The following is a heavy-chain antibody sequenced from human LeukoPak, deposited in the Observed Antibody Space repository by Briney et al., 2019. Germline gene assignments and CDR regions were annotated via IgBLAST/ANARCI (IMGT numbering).Heavy chain of an antibody. D-gene: IGHD3-22*01. V-gene: IGHV3-21*01. CDR2: ISSGSSYI. CDR3: AKFSVVITTFDY. CDR1: GFTFSSYS. J-gene: IGHJ4*02. Sequence: GGSLRLSCAASGFTFSSYSMNWVRQAPGKGLEWVSSISSGSSYIYYADSVKGRFTISRDNAKNSLYLQMNSLRAEDTAVYYCAKFSVVITTFDYWGQGTLVTVSS.